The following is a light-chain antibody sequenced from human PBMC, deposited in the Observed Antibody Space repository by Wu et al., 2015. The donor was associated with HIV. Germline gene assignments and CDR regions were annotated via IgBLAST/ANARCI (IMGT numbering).Light chain of an antibody. Sequence: DIVLTQSPATLSLSPGERATLSCRASQSVLSYLAWYQLTPGLPPRLLIYGASNRATGVPARFSGSGSGTEFTLTISSMQSEDLAVYYCQQYNNWPRTFGQGTRVEIE. V-gene: IGKV3D-15*01. CDR3: QQYNNWPRT. CDR2: GAS. CDR1: QSVLSY. J-gene: IGKJ1*01.